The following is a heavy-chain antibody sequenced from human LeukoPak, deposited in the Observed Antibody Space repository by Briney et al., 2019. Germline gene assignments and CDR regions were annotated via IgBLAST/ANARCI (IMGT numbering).Heavy chain of an antibody. D-gene: IGHD3-10*01. Sequence: SETLSLTCTVSGGSISSTTYYWDWIRQPPGKGLEWIGTIYYSGSTHYNPSLKSRVTISVDTSKNQFSLKLSSVTAADTAVYYCARQAIGFGEFYFDYWGQGTLVTVSS. CDR2: IYYSGST. J-gene: IGHJ4*02. CDR1: GGSISSTTYY. CDR3: ARQAIGFGEFYFDY. V-gene: IGHV4-39*01.